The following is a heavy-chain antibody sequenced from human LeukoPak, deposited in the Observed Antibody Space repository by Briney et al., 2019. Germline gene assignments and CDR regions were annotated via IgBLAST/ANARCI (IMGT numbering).Heavy chain of an antibody. Sequence: AGGSLRLSCAASGFTLRNYDMHWVRQAPSKGLEWVAFMRFDGSDRYYTESVKGRFTVYRDSSKNTLFLQMNNMRPEDTAIYYCAKQTPRQYYYYMDFWGKGTTVTISS. CDR3: AKQTPRQYYYYMDF. CDR1: GFTLRNYD. J-gene: IGHJ6*03. V-gene: IGHV3-30*02. CDR2: MRFDGSDR.